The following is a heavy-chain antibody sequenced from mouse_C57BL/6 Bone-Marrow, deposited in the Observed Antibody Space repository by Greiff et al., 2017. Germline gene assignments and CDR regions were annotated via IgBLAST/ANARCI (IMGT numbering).Heavy chain of an antibody. Sequence: EVQLVESGGGSVQPGGFLKLSCAASGFTFRDYGMAWVRQAPRKGPEWVAFISNLAYSIYYADTVTGRFTISRENDKNTLYLEMSSLRSEDTAMYYCERQGSNDDVDYWGQGTTVTVSS. D-gene: IGHD2-3*01. J-gene: IGHJ4*01. CDR3: ERQGSNDDVDY. V-gene: IGHV5-15*01. CDR2: ISNLAYSI. CDR1: GFTFRDYG.